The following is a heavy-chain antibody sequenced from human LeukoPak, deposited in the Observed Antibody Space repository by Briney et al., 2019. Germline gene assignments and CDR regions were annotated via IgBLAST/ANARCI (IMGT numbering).Heavy chain of an antibody. CDR3: ARHYLSEYYYDSSGYNWFDP. CDR1: GGSISGYY. J-gene: IGHJ5*02. V-gene: IGHV4-59*08. Sequence: SETLSLTCTVSGGSISGYYWSWSRQPPGKGVEWIGTLYYMRGAWYKSSLKSRVTTSVDTSKNQFSLKLSSVTAADTAVYYCARHYLSEYYYDSSGYNWFDPWGQGTLVTVSS. CDR2: LYYMRGA. D-gene: IGHD3-22*01.